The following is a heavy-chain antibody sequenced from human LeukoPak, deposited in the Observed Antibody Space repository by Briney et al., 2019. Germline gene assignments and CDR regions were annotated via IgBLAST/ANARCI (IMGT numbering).Heavy chain of an antibody. CDR3: ARSPDSSGWYWDY. CDR2: IYYSGST. Sequence: SQTLSLTCAVSGGSISSGGYYWSWIRQHPGKGLEWIGYIYYSGSTYYNPSLKSRVTISVDTSKNQFSLKLSSVTAADTAVYYCARSPDSSGWYWDYWGQGTLVTVSS. D-gene: IGHD6-19*01. J-gene: IGHJ4*02. CDR1: GGSISSGGYY. V-gene: IGHV4-31*11.